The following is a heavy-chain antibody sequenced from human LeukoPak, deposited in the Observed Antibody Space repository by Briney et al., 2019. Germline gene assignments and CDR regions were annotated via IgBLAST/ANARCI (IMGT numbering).Heavy chain of an antibody. CDR2: VKGDGSHT. CDR1: GFTFTTYW. CDR3: ARSEYEYGYAHWGLDV. D-gene: IGHD3-16*01. Sequence: PGGSLRLSCAASGFTFTTYWMHWVRQAPGKGLVWVSRVKGDGSHTNYAESVTGRFTISRDNAKNTVYLQMNSLRAEDTAVYYCARSEYEYGYAHWGLDVWGQGTTVTVSS. J-gene: IGHJ6*02. V-gene: IGHV3-74*01.